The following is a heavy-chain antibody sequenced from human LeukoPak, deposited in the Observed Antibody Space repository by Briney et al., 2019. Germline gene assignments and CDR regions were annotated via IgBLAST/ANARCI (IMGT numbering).Heavy chain of an antibody. Sequence: GGSLRLSCAASGFTFSSYAMHWVRQTPGKGLEWVAVISYDGSNKYYADSVKGRFTISRDNSKNTLYLQMNSLRVEDTAVYYCAKDRSTYYYDSSGFYPDAFDIWGQGTMVTVSS. CDR1: GFTFSSYA. V-gene: IGHV3-30*18. CDR3: AKDRSTYYYDSSGFYPDAFDI. D-gene: IGHD3-22*01. CDR2: ISYDGSNK. J-gene: IGHJ3*02.